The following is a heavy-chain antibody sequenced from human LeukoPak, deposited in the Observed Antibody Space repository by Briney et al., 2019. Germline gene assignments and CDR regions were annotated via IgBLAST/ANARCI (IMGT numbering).Heavy chain of an antibody. CDR2: IYYSGST. D-gene: IGHD4-17*01. V-gene: IGHV4-39*01. J-gene: IGHJ5*02. CDR1: GGSIISSSYY. Sequence: SETLSLTCTVSGGSIISSSYYWGWIRQPPGKGLEWIGSIYYSGSTYYNPSLKSRVTISVDTSKNQFSLKLSSVTAADTAVYYCARLSGDDGWFDPWGQGTLVTVSS. CDR3: ARLSGDDGWFDP.